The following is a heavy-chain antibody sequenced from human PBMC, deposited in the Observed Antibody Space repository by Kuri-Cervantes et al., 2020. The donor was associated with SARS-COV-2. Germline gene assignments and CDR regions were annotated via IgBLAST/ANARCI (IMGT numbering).Heavy chain of an antibody. Sequence: GGSLRLSCAASGLTFSSYDMHWVRQATGKGLEWVSAIGTAGDPYYPDSVKSRFTISRDNSKNTLYLQMNTLRAEDTAVYYCAKWTTVVSAFDIWGQGTMVTVSS. D-gene: IGHD4-23*01. J-gene: IGHJ3*02. CDR3: AKWTTVVSAFDI. CDR1: GLTFSSYD. CDR2: IGTAGDP. V-gene: IGHV3-13*05.